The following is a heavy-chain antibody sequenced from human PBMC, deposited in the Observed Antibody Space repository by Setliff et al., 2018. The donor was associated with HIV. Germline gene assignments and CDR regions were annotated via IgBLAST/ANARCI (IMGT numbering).Heavy chain of an antibody. J-gene: IGHJ5*02. CDR1: GGSISSSDYY. D-gene: IGHD2-2*01. CDR3: ARGRIRYCSSTSCYSSRYNWFDP. Sequence: SETLSLTCTVSGGSISSSDYYWGWVCQAPGKGLEWIGEINHSGSTNYNPSLKSRVTISVDTSKNQFSLKLSSVTAADTAVYYCARGRIRYCSSTSCYSSRYNWFDPWGQGTLVTVSS. V-gene: IGHV4-39*07. CDR2: INHSGST.